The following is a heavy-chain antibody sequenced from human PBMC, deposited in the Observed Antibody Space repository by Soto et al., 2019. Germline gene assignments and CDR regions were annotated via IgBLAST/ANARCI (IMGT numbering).Heavy chain of an antibody. D-gene: IGHD4-17*01. V-gene: IGHV3-66*01. CDR3: AREFTTVGPYNWFDP. CDR1: GLTVATNS. J-gene: IGHJ5*02. CDR2: IYSGGNS. Sequence: GGSLRLSCEASGLTVATNSFIWVRQAPGKGLEWVSVIYSGGNSYYADSARGRFSVSRDSSKNTLYLQMNSLRAEDTAVYYCAREFTTVGPYNWFDPWGQGTLVTVSS.